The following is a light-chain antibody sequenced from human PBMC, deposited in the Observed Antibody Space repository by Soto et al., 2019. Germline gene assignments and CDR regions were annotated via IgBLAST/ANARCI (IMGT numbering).Light chain of an antibody. CDR2: DAS. Sequence: EYVVAQAPGTPALSPGERATLSCTASQSVSSYLAWYQQKPGQAPRLLIYDASNRATGIPARFSGSGSGTDFTLTISSLEPEDFAVYYCQQRSNWRSITFGQGTRLEIK. CDR1: QSVSSY. V-gene: IGKV3-11*01. CDR3: QQRSNWRSIT. J-gene: IGKJ5*01.